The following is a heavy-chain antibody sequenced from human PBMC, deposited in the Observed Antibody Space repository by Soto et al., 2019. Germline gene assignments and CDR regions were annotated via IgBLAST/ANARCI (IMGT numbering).Heavy chain of an antibody. CDR3: ARGDLTGSSYYYFGMDV. CDR1: GGSISSGDYY. CDR2: IHYSGST. J-gene: IGHJ6*02. Sequence: QVQLQESGPGLVKPSQTLSLTCTVSGGSISSGDYYWSWVRPAPGKGLEWIGYIHYSGSTYYTPSLKSQITMSADTSKNQFSLNLSSVTAADTAVYYCARGDLTGSSYYYFGMDVWGQGTTVTVSS. D-gene: IGHD7-27*01. V-gene: IGHV4-30-4*01.